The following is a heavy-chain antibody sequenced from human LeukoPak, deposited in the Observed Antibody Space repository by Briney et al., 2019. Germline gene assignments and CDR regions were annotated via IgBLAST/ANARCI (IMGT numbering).Heavy chain of an antibody. Sequence: GGSLRLSCAASGFTFSSYGMHWVRQAPGKGLEWVAVISYDGSNKYYADSVKGRFTISRDNSKNTVHLQMNSLRAEDTAVYYCAREEWYYFDYWGQGTLVTVSS. CDR3: AREEWYYFDY. CDR2: ISYDGSNK. V-gene: IGHV3-30*03. D-gene: IGHD3-3*01. CDR1: GFTFSSYG. J-gene: IGHJ4*02.